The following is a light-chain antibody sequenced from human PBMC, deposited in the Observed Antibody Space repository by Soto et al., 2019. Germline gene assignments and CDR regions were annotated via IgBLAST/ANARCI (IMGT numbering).Light chain of an antibody. V-gene: IGKV1-12*01. CDR2: AAS. J-gene: IGKJ2*01. CDR3: QQANSFPYT. Sequence: DIQMTQSPSSVSASVGDRVTITCRASQGIGSWLAWYQQKPGKAPKLLIYAASSLQSGVPSRFSRSGSGTDFTLTIISLQPEDFATYYCQQANSFPYTFGQGIKLEIK. CDR1: QGIGSW.